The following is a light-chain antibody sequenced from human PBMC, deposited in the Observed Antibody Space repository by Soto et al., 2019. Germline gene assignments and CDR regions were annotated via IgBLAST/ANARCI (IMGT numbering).Light chain of an antibody. J-gene: IGLJ1*01. Sequence: QSALTQPASVSGSPGQSITISCTGTNSDVGSYNLVSWYQHLPGKAPKLIIYEGSRWPSGISSRFSGSKPGNTASLTISGLQAEDEADDYCFSDTGSRSFVFGTGTKVT. CDR1: NSDVGSYNL. V-gene: IGLV2-23*01. CDR3: FSDTGSRSFV. CDR2: EGS.